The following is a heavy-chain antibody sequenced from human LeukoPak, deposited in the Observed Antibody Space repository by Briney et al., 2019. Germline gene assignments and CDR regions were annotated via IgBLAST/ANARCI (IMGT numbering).Heavy chain of an antibody. V-gene: IGHV3-30*02. CDR2: IRYDGSNK. J-gene: IGHJ4*02. CDR1: GFTFSSYG. D-gene: IGHD4-17*01. Sequence: GGSLRLSCAASGFTFSSYGMHWVRQAPGKGLEWVAFIRYDGSNKYYADSVKGRFTISRDNSKNTLYLQMNSLRADDTAVYYCAKGDYGDHQFDYWGQGTLVTVSS. CDR3: AKGDYGDHQFDY.